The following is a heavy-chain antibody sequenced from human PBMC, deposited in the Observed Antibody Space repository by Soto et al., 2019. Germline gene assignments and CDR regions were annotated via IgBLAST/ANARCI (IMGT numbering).Heavy chain of an antibody. V-gene: IGHV3-21*01. J-gene: IGHJ3*01. CDR3: ARVVYYVNSDYGL. D-gene: IGHD3-22*01. CDR2: ISSSSAYI. CDR1: GFTFSNYN. Sequence: GGSLRLSCAASGFTFSNYNMNWVRQAPGKGLEWVSSISSSSAYIYYADSVKGRFTISRDNAKNSLYLQMNSLRAEDTAVYYCARVVYYVNSDYGLWGQGTMVTVSS.